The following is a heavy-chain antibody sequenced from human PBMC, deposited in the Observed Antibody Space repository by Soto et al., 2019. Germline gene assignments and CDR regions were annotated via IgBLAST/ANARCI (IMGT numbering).Heavy chain of an antibody. CDR2: ITSDGDST. V-gene: IGHV3-64D*06. J-gene: IGHJ4*01. Sequence: GGSLRLSCSVSGFTFSNYAMHWVRQAPGKGLEYVSGITSDGDSTWHADSVKDRFTISRDNSKNTLFLQMSSLRVEDTAIYFCVKGNQLLRYYFEFWGPGTLVTAPQ. CDR1: GFTFSNYA. CDR3: VKGNQLLRYYFEF. D-gene: IGHD2-15*01.